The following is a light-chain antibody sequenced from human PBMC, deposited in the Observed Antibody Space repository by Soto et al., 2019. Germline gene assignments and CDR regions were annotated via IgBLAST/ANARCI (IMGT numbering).Light chain of an antibody. Sequence: SYELTQPPSVSVAPGETARITCGGNNIGRKSVNWYHQKPGQAPVLVIYYDSDRPSGIPERFSGSNSGNTATLTITRVEAGDEADYYCQVWDSNSAHSVFGGGTKLTVL. CDR2: YDS. V-gene: IGLV3-21*01. CDR3: QVWDSNSAHSV. CDR1: NIGRKS. J-gene: IGLJ2*01.